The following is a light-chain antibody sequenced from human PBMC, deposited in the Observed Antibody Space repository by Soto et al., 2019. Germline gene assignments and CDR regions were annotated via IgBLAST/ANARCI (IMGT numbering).Light chain of an antibody. CDR3: SSYTTSNTRQIV. CDR2: DVS. CDR1: SDVGNFEH. Sequence: QSVLTPPASVSGSPGQSITIPYAGSDVGNFEHISWYQHHPGKAPKLIIYDVSNRPSGVSIPFSGSKSDNTASLTISGLQPKDEADYHCSSYTTSNTRQIVFGTGTKVTVL. V-gene: IGLV2-14*02. J-gene: IGLJ1*01.